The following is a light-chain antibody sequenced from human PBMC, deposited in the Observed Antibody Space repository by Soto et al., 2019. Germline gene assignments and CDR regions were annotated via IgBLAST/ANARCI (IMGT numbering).Light chain of an antibody. CDR3: QQYGSSTVT. V-gene: IGKV3-20*01. CDR1: QSVSSSY. Sequence: EIVLTQSPGTLSLSPGELATLSCRASQSVSSSYLAWYQQKPGQAPRLLIYGASRRATGIPDRFSGSGSGTDFTLTINRLEPEDFAVYYCQQYGSSTVTFGQGTKLEIK. CDR2: GAS. J-gene: IGKJ2*01.